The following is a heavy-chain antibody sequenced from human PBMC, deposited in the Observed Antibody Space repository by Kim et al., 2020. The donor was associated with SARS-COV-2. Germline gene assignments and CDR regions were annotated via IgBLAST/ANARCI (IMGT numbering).Heavy chain of an antibody. J-gene: IGHJ4*02. V-gene: IGHV4-4*02. CDR2: IYHSGST. CDR3: ARDRGAYSGYVFFDY. D-gene: IGHD5-12*01. Sequence: SETLSLTCAVSGGSISSSNWWSWVRQPPGKGLEWIGEIYHSGSTNYNPSLKSRVTISVDKSKNQFSLKLSSVTAADTAVYYCARDRGAYSGYVFFDYWGQGTLVTVSS. CDR1: GGSISSSNW.